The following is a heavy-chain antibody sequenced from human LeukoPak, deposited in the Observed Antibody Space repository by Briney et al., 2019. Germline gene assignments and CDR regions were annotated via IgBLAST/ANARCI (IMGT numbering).Heavy chain of an antibody. V-gene: IGHV4-39*07. CDR1: GDSISSSSYS. Sequence: SETLSLTCTVSGDSISSSSYSWGWIRQPPRKGLEWIGSVYYSGSTYYNPSLKSRVTISVDTSKNQFSLKLSSVTAADTAVYYCARDLTRVRGVITWGQGTLVTVSS. D-gene: IGHD3-10*01. J-gene: IGHJ5*02. CDR3: ARDLTRVRGVIT. CDR2: VYYSGST.